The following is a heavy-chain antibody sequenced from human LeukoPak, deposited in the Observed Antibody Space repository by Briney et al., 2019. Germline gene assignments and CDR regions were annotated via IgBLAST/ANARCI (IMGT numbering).Heavy chain of an antibody. CDR1: GYTFINYG. V-gene: IGHV1-18*01. D-gene: IGHD5-18*01. CDR3: ARGRLDRGYSYGYGPILDY. J-gene: IGHJ4*02. Sequence: GASVKVSCKASGYTFINYGISWVRQAPGQGLEWMGWISVYNGNTNYAQKLQDRVTMTTDTSTSTAYMELRSLRSDDTAVYYCARGRLDRGYSYGYGPILDYWGQGTLVTVSS. CDR2: ISVYNGNT.